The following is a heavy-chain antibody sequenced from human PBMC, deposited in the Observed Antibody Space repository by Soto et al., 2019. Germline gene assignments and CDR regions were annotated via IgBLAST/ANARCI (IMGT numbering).Heavy chain of an antibody. CDR3: AREVRMATMPGPRRGNYYYDGMDV. Sequence: EVQLVESGGGLVQPGGSLRLSCAASGFTFSSYSMNWVRQAPGKGLEWVSYISSSSSTIYYADSVKGRFTISRDNAKNSLYLQMNSLRDEDTAVYYCAREVRMATMPGPRRGNYYYDGMDVWGPGTTVTVSS. CDR2: ISSSSSTI. J-gene: IGHJ6*02. CDR1: GFTFSSYS. V-gene: IGHV3-48*02. D-gene: IGHD5-12*01.